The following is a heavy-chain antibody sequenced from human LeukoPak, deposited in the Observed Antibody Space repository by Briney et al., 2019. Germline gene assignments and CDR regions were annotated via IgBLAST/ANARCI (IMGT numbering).Heavy chain of an antibody. Sequence: GGSLRLSCVASGFAFSSNGMHWVRQAPGKGLEWVTFIQYDGSKKYYADSVKGRFTISRDNSKNTLYLEMNSLRAEDTAVYYCARDGPYSYGYGGFYYYYMDVWGKGTTVTISS. CDR2: IQYDGSKK. D-gene: IGHD5-18*01. J-gene: IGHJ6*03. V-gene: IGHV3-30*02. CDR1: GFAFSSNG. CDR3: ARDGPYSYGYGGFYYYYMDV.